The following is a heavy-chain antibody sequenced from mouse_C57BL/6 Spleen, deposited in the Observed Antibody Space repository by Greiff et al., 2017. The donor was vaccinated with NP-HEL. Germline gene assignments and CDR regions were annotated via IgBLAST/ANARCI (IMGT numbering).Heavy chain of an antibody. CDR1: GFTFSSYA. CDR3: TRDPGYGNFDY. V-gene: IGHV5-9-1*02. J-gene: IGHJ2*01. D-gene: IGHD3-2*02. Sequence: EVMLVESGEGLVKPGGSLKLSCAASGFTFSSYAMSWVRQTPEKRLEWVAYISSGGDYIYYADTVKGRFTISRDNARNTLYLQMSSLKSEDTAMYYCTRDPGYGNFDYWGQGTTLTVSS. CDR2: ISSGGDYI.